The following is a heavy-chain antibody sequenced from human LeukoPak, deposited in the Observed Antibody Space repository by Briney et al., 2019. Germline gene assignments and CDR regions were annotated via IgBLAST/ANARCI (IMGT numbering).Heavy chain of an antibody. CDR2: IYYSGST. V-gene: IGHV4-59*01. D-gene: IGHD3-22*01. Sequence: LSETLSLTCAVYGGSFSGYYWSWIRQPPGKGLEWIGYIYYSGSTNYNPSLKSRVTISVDTSKNQFSLKLSSVTAADTAVYYCARDYYDSSGTNWFDPWGQGTLVTVSS. CDR1: GGSFSGYY. J-gene: IGHJ5*02. CDR3: ARDYYDSSGTNWFDP.